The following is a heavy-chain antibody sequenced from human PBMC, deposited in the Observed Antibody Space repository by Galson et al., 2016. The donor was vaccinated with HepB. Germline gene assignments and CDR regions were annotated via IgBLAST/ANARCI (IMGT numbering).Heavy chain of an antibody. CDR3: ARVRSGYSGYANPYYYGMDV. CDR2: TYYRSKWYN. J-gene: IGHJ6*02. V-gene: IGHV6-1*01. CDR1: WARFFFFRSP. D-gene: IGHD5-12*01. Sequence: FSLSWARFFFFRSPWPWIRQSPSRGLEWLGRTYYRSKWYNDYALSVKSRITINPDTSKNQFSLQLNSVTPEDTAVYYCARVRSGYSGYANPYYYGMDVWGQGTTVTVSS.